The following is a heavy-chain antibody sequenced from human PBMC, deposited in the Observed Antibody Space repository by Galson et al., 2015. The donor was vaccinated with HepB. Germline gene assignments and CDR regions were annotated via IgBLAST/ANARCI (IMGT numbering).Heavy chain of an antibody. D-gene: IGHD6-13*01. CDR2: IWYDGSNK. V-gene: IGHV3-33*01. Sequence: SLRLSCAASGFTFSSYGMHWVRQAPGKGLEWVAVIWYDGSNKYYADSVKGRFTISRDNSKNTLYLQMNSLRAEDTAVYYCARDSGGIAAAGDYFDYWGQGTLVTVSS. CDR3: ARDSGGIAAAGDYFDY. J-gene: IGHJ4*02. CDR1: GFTFSSYG.